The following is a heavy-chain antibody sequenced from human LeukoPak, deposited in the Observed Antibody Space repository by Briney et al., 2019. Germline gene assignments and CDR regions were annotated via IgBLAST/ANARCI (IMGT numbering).Heavy chain of an antibody. CDR3: ARTSHYDFWSGLCPGWFDP. D-gene: IGHD3-3*01. CDR2: IYTSGST. J-gene: IGHJ5*02. Sequence: SETLSLTCTVSGGSISSYYWSWIRRPPGKGLEWIGYIYTSGSTNYNPSLKSRVTISVDTSKNQFSLKLSSVTAADTAVYYCARTSHYDFWSGLCPGWFDPWGQGTLVTVSS. CDR1: GGSISSYY. V-gene: IGHV4-4*09.